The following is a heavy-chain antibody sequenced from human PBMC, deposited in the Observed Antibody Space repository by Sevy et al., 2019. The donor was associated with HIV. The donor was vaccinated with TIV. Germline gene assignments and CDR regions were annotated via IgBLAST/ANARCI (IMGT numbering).Heavy chain of an antibody. CDR3: ARASGYGDYFGHWFDP. V-gene: IGHV1-69*13. CDR1: GGTFSSYA. J-gene: IGHJ5*02. D-gene: IGHD4-17*01. Sequence: ASVKVSCKASGGTFSSYAISWVRQAPGQGLEWMGGIIPIFGTANYAQKFQGRVTITEDESTSTAYMELSSLRSEDTAVYYCARASGYGDYFGHWFDPWGQGTLVTVSS. CDR2: IIPIFGTA.